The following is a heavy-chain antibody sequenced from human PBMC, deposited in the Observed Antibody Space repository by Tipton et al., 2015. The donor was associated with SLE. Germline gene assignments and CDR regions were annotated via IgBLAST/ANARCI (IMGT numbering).Heavy chain of an antibody. V-gene: IGHV4-34*01. J-gene: IGHJ4*02. CDR2: INHSGST. Sequence: LRLSCAASGFTFSSYSMNWVRQPPGKGLEWIGEINHSGSTNYNPSLKSRVTISVDTSKNQFSLKLSSVTAADTAVYYCARGLGYCSGGSCYSFDYWGQGTLVTVSS. CDR3: ARGLGYCSGGSCYSFDY. D-gene: IGHD2-15*01. CDR1: GFTFSSYS.